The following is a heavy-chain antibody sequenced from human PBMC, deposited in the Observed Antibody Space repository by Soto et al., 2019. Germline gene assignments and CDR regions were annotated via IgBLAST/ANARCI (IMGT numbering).Heavy chain of an antibody. D-gene: IGHD6-19*01. J-gene: IGHJ4*02. CDR3: ARVYSSGWYGWDY. CDR2: INGGNGNT. Sequence: QVQLVQSGAEVKKPGASVKVSCKASGYTFTGYAMHWVRQAPGQRLEWMGWINGGNGNTKYSHKFQGRVTISRDTSASTDYMELSSLRSEDTAVYYCARVYSSGWYGWDYWGQGTLVTVSS. CDR1: GYTFTGYA. V-gene: IGHV1-3*01.